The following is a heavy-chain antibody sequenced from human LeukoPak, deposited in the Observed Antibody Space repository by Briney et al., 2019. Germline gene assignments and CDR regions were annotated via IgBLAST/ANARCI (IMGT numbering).Heavy chain of an antibody. J-gene: IGHJ4*02. CDR3: AADGEIQLGFDY. Sequence: SVKVSCKASGFTFTSSAVQWVRQAHGQRLEWIGWIVVGSGNTNYAQKFQERVTITRDMSTSTAYMELSSLRSEDTAVYYCAADGEIQLGFDYWGQGTLVTVSS. D-gene: IGHD5-18*01. CDR1: GFTFTSSA. V-gene: IGHV1-58*01. CDR2: IVVGSGNT.